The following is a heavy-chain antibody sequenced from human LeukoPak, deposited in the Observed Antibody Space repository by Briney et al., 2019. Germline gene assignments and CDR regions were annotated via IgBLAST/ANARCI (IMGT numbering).Heavy chain of an antibody. Sequence: PSETLSLTCTVSGGSISNYYWGWIRQPPGMGLGWIGSIYYSGSTYYNPSLKSRVTISVDTSKNQFSLKLSSVTAADTAVYYCARRGRSKGGDYYYYMDVWGKGTTVTISS. CDR2: IYYSGST. V-gene: IGHV4-39*01. CDR1: GGSISNYY. D-gene: IGHD6-13*01. J-gene: IGHJ6*03. CDR3: ARRGRSKGGDYYYYMDV.